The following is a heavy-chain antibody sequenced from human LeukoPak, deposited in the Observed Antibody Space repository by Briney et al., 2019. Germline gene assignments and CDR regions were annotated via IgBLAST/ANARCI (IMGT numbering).Heavy chain of an antibody. D-gene: IGHD4-11*01. Sequence: SGPTLVKPTQTLTPTCTFSGFSLSTTGVGVGWIRQPPGKALEWLVVIYSDDDKRYRPSLKSRLTITADTSKNRVVLTMTNLDPVDTGTYYCARSTRNTWYFDYWSQGTLVTVSS. CDR2: IYSDDDK. CDR3: ARSTRNTWYFDY. V-gene: IGHV2-5*02. J-gene: IGHJ4*02. CDR1: GFSLSTTGVG.